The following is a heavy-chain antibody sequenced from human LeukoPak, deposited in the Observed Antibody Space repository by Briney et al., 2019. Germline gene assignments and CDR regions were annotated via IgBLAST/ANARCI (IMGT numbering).Heavy chain of an antibody. J-gene: IGHJ6*03. Sequence: GGSLRLSCAASGFTFSSYEMNWVRQAPGKGLEWVSYISSSGSTIYYADSVKGRFTISRDNSQNTVYLQMKSLRAEDTAVYFCAKHVLEAAVYYYYMEVWGKGTTVIVSS. CDR2: ISSSGSTI. V-gene: IGHV3-48*03. CDR3: AKHVLEAAVYYYYMEV. D-gene: IGHD6-13*01. CDR1: GFTFSSYE.